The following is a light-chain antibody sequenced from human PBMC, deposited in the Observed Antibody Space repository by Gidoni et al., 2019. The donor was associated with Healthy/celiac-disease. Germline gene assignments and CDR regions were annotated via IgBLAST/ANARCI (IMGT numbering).Light chain of an antibody. CDR2: GAS. CDR3: QQYGSSPLT. Sequence: EIVLTPSPGTLSLSPGERATLSCRASQSVSSSYLAWYQQKPGQAPRLLIYGASSRATCIPDRFSGSGSGTDFTLTISILEPEDFAVYYCQQYGSSPLTFGPGTKVDIK. J-gene: IGKJ3*01. V-gene: IGKV3-20*01. CDR1: QSVSSSY.